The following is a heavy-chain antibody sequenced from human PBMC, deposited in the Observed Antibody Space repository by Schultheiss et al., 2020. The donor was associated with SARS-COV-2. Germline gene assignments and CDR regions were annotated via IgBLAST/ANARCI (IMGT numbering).Heavy chain of an antibody. CDR1: GYTFTGYY. Sequence: ASVKVSCKASGYTFTGYYMHWVRQAPGQGLEWMGWINPNSGGTNYAQKFQGRVTMTTDTSTSTAYMELRSLRSDDTAVYYCARAVGGSRVVPAAIDYWGQGTLVTVSS. D-gene: IGHD2-2*01. CDR2: INPNSGGT. V-gene: IGHV1-2*02. CDR3: ARAVGGSRVVPAAIDY. J-gene: IGHJ4*02.